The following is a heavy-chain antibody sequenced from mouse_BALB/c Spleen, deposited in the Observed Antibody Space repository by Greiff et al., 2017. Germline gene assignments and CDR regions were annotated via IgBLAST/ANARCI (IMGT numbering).Heavy chain of an antibody. CDR1: GYAFTSYN. CDR2: INPNNGGT. CDR3: ARSGDYDVDYAMDY. Sequence: VQLQQSGPELVKPGASVKVSCKASGYAFTSYNMYWVKQSHGKSLEWIGDINPNNGGTSYNQKFKGKATLTVDKSSSAAYMQLNSLTSEDSAVYYCARSGDYDVDYAMDYWGQGTSVTVSS. D-gene: IGHD2-4*01. V-gene: IGHV1S135*01. J-gene: IGHJ4*01.